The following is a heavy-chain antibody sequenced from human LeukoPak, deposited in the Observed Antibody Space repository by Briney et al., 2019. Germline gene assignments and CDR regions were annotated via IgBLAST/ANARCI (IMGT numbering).Heavy chain of an antibody. V-gene: IGHV4-38-2*02. J-gene: IGHJ3*01. D-gene: IGHD5-12*01. Sequence: SETLSLTCSVSGYSISSDYYWGWIRQPPGQGLEWMGTIYHSGSTYYNPSLKRRVTISIAMSKNQFSLKLSSVTAAATAVYYCAKERRVATIGASDVWGQGTMVTVSS. CDR2: IYHSGST. CDR1: GYSISSDYY. CDR3: AKERRVATIGASDV.